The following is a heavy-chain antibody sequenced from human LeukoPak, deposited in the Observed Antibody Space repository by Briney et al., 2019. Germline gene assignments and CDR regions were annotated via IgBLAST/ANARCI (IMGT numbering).Heavy chain of an antibody. CDR1: GYTFSGYY. V-gene: IGHV1-2*02. CDR2: INPNTGGT. CDR3: ASQPYYFDSSGYYDY. D-gene: IGHD3-22*01. Sequence: ASVKVSCKASGYTFSGYYMHWVRQAPGQGLEWMGWINPNTGGTNYAQRFQGRVTMTRDTSISTTYMELSRLRSDDTAVYYCASQPYYFDSSGYYDYWGQGTLVTVSS. J-gene: IGHJ4*02.